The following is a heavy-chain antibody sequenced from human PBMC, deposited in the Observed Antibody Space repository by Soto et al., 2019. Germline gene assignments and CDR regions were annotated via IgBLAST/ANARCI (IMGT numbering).Heavy chain of an antibody. D-gene: IGHD5-18*01. Sequence: GASVKVSCKASGGSFSSYAISWGRQAPGQGLEWMGGIIPIFGTANYAQKFQGRVTITADESTSTAYMELSSLRSEDTAVYYCARDLNVDTAMDLYYYYGMDVWGQGTTVTVSS. CDR2: IIPIFGTA. V-gene: IGHV1-69*13. J-gene: IGHJ6*02. CDR3: ARDLNVDTAMDLYYYYGMDV. CDR1: GGSFSSYA.